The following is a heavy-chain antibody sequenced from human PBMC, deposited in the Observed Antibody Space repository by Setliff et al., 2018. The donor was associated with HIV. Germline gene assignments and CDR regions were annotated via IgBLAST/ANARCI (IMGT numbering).Heavy chain of an antibody. CDR3: ARGARLLAGYSDRWDYYYMAV. D-gene: IGHD6-13*01. CDR1: GGSISSSVYY. J-gene: IGHJ6*03. V-gene: IGHV4-39*01. Sequence: LSLTCTVSGGSISSSVYYWGWIRQPPGKGLEWIGNIYYSGSTYYNPSLKSRITISVDTSKNQFSLKVNSVTAADTAVYYCARGARLLAGYSDRWDYYYMAVWGKGTTVTVSS. CDR2: IYYSGST.